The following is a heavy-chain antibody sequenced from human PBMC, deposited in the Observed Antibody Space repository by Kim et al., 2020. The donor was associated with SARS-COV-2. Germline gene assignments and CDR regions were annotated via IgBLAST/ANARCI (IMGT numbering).Heavy chain of an antibody. CDR3: ARAPTSVDTAMVFDY. V-gene: IGHV4-59*01. Sequence: PSLKSRVTISVDTSKNQFSLKLSSVTAADTAVYYCARAPTSVDTAMVFDYWGQGTLVTVSS. J-gene: IGHJ4*02. D-gene: IGHD5-18*01.